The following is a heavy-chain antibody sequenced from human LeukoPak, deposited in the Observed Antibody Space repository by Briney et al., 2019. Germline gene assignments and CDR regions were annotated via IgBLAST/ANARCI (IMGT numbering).Heavy chain of an antibody. CDR1: GGSISSYY. Sequence: SETLSLTCTVSGGSISSYYWSWIRQPPGKGLEWIGYIYYSGSTNYNPSLKSRVTISVDTSKNRFSLKLSSVTAADPAVYYCAGRGYSNVSLDYWAREPWSPSPQ. D-gene: IGHD5-18*01. V-gene: IGHV4-59*01. CDR3: AGRGYSNVSLDY. J-gene: IGHJ4*02. CDR2: IYYSGST.